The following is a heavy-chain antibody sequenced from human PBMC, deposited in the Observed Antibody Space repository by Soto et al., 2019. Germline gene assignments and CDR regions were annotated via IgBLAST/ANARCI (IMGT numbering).Heavy chain of an antibody. D-gene: IGHD6-19*01. CDR1: GYTFTRYS. V-gene: IGHV1-18*04. Sequence: QVQLVQSGAEVRKPGASVQVSCKASGYTFTRYSINWVRPAPGQGLEWVGWISNYNGDTKYAEKFQGRVTLTTDTFTTTSYMDLRSLTSDDTAMYFCARGDSTGSPTGWFDPWGQGTLVTVLS. CDR3: ARGDSTGSPTGWFDP. CDR2: ISNYNGDT. J-gene: IGHJ5*02.